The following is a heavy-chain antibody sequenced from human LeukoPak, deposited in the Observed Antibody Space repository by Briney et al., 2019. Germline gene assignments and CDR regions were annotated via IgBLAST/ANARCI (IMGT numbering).Heavy chain of an antibody. D-gene: IGHD7-27*01. V-gene: IGHV3-7*01. CDR3: ARDLTGGPLDL. Sequence: PGGSLRLSCAASGFTFSNYWMSWVRQAPGKGLEWLANIKGDGSEKNYVDSVKGRFTISRDNAKNSLYLQMNSLRAEDTAVYYCARDLTGGPLDLWGQGTMVTVSS. CDR1: GFTFSNYW. CDR2: IKGDGSEK. J-gene: IGHJ3*01.